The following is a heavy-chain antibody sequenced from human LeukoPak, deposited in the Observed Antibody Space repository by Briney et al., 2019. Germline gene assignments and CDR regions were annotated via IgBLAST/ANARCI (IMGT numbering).Heavy chain of an antibody. CDR1: GGSFSGDY. Sequence: SETLSLTCAVYGGSFSGDYWSWIRQPPGKGLEWIGDINRSGRAVYNTSLKSRVVISVDTSKNQFSLKVNSVTAADTAVYYCARHKIVITMLGVHRWFDPWGQGTLVAVSS. CDR2: INRSGRA. J-gene: IGHJ5*02. CDR3: ARHKIVITMLGVHRWFDP. V-gene: IGHV4-34*01. D-gene: IGHD3-3*01.